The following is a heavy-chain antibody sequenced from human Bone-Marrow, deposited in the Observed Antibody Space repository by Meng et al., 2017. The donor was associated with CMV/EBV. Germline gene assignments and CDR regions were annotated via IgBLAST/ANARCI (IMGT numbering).Heavy chain of an antibody. D-gene: IGHD1-20*01. CDR2: IIPILGIA. V-gene: IGHV1-69*02. CDR1: GGTFSSYT. J-gene: IGHJ5*02. CDR3: ARGGGVYNWIPTGNWFDP. Sequence: SVKVSCKASGGTFSSYTISWVRQALGQGLEWMGRIIPILGIANYAQKFQGRVTITADKSTSTAYMELSSLRSEDTAVYYCARGGGVYNWIPTGNWFDPWGQGTLVTVSS.